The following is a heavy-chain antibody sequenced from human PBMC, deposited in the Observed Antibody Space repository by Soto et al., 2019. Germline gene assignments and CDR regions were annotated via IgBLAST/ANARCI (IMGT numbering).Heavy chain of an antibody. CDR3: ARFSMVRGVIMGNWFDP. J-gene: IGHJ5*02. V-gene: IGHV5-51*01. CDR1: GYSFTSYW. D-gene: IGHD3-10*01. Sequence: GESLKISCKGSGYSFTSYWIGWVRQMPGKGLEWMGIIYPGDSDTRYSPSFQGQVIISADKSISTAYLQWSSLKASDTAMYYCARFSMVRGVIMGNWFDPWGQGTLVTVSS. CDR2: IYPGDSDT.